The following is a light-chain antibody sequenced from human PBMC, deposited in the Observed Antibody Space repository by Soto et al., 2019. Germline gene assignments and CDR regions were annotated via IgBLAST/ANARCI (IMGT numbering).Light chain of an antibody. CDR1: QGISSW. CDR3: QQYGSSPLT. CDR2: AAS. J-gene: IGKJ2*01. V-gene: IGKV1-12*01. Sequence: DIQMTQSPSSVSASVGDRVTITCRASQGISSWLAWYQQKPGRTPKLLIHAASSLQSGVPSRFSGSGSGTDFTLAISSLQPEDFAVYYCQQYGSSPLTFGQGTKLEIK.